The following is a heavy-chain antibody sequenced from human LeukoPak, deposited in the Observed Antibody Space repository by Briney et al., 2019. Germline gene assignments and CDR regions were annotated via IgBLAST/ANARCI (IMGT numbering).Heavy chain of an antibody. CDR2: IYDSGST. CDR1: GGSISSYY. V-gene: IGHV4-59*08. D-gene: IGHD1-26*01. CDR3: AGTLMGNWFGP. Sequence: SETLSLTCTVSGGSISSYYWGWIRQPPGKGLEWIGYIYDSGSTNYNPSLKSRVTISVATSKNQFSLKLTSVTAADTAVYYCAGTLMGNWFGPWGREPWSPSPQ. J-gene: IGHJ5*02.